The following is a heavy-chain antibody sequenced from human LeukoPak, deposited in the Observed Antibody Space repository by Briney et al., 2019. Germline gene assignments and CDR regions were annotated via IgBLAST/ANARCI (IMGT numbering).Heavy chain of an antibody. Sequence: ASVKVSCKASGYTFTSYGISWVRQAPGQGREWMGWISAYNGETNYAQKLQGRVTMTTDTSTSTSYMELRSLRSDDTAVYYCARDLVPAAMMDDYYYGMDVWGQGTTVTVSS. D-gene: IGHD2-2*01. V-gene: IGHV1-18*01. CDR2: ISAYNGET. CDR3: ARDLVPAAMMDDYYYGMDV. CDR1: GYTFTSYG. J-gene: IGHJ6*02.